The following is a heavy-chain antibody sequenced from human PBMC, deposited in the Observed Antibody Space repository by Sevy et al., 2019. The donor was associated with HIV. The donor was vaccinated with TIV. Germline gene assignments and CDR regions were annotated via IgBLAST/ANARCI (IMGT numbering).Heavy chain of an antibody. V-gene: IGHV3-74*01. CDR3: ARAEVLRYFDWQYYFDY. CDR2: INSDGSST. J-gene: IGHJ4*02. CDR1: GFTFSSYW. Sequence: GSLRLSCAASGFTFSSYWMHWVRQAPGKGLVWVSRINSDGSSTSYADSVKGRVTISRDNAKNTLYLQMNSLRAEDTAVYYCARAEVLRYFDWQYYFDYWGQGTLVTVSS. D-gene: IGHD3-9*01.